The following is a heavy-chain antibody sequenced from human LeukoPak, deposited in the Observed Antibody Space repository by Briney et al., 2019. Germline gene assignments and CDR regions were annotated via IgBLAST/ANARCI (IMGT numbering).Heavy chain of an antibody. V-gene: IGHV3-21*01. CDR3: ARAAPNYYGMDV. J-gene: IGHJ6*02. CDR1: GFTSSSYT. CDR2: ISSSGSYI. Sequence: GGSLRLSCAASGFTSSSYTMNWVRQAPGKGLEWVSSISSSGSYINYIDSVKGRFTISRDNAKNSLYLQMNSLRAEDTAVYYCARAAPNYYGMDVWGQGTTVTVSS.